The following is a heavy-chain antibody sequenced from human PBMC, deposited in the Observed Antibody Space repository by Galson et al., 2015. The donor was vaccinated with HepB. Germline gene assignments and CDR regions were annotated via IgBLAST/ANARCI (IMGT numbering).Heavy chain of an antibody. CDR1: GYTFSAYG. CDR3: ARDFGYCSGRTCLIGYFDL. D-gene: IGHD2-15*01. J-gene: IGHJ2*01. V-gene: IGHV1-18*01. Sequence: SVKVSCKASGYTFSAYGFAWVRQAPGHGLEWMGWVSATNGNTHYAQKFQDRVTMTTDTSTSTSYMELRSLRYDDTAVYYCARDFGYCSGRTCLIGYFDLWGRGTPVTVSS. CDR2: VSATNGNT.